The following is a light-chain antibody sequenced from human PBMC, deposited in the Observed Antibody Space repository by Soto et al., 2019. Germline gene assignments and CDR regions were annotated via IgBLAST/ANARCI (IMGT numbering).Light chain of an antibody. CDR1: QSLNSNY. V-gene: IGKV3-20*01. J-gene: IGKJ5*01. Sequence: EIVLTQSPGTLSLSPGERATLSCRASQSLNSNYLSRHQQQPDQAPRLLIYDTFSRATGIPDRFSGSGSGTDFTLTISRLEPEDFAVYFCQQYDYLITFGQGTRLEIK. CDR2: DTF. CDR3: QQYDYLIT.